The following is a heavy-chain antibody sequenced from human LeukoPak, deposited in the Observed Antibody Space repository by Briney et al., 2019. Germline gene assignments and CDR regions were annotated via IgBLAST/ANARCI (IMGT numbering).Heavy chain of an antibody. J-gene: IGHJ4*01. D-gene: IGHD6-19*01. Sequence: TGRTLRLSCAAYGFISKTYEMNWVRKATEKGLEWATYISSSCSAIYYADSVKGRITISRDNAKNSLYLQMNSLRADDTAVNYCAREGWTFDYWGQGTLVTVSS. CDR3: AREGWTFDY. CDR1: GFISKTYE. V-gene: IGHV3-48*03. CDR2: ISSSCSAI.